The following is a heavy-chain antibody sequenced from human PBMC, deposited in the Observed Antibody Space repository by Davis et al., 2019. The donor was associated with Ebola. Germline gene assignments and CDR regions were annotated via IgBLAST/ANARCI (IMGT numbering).Heavy chain of an antibody. CDR2: ISGSGDTT. Sequence: GGSLRLSCAASRFTLSRYGMSWVRQGPGKGLEWVSGISGSGDTTHYSDSVKGRFTISRDISKNSLYLQMNSLRDEDTAVYYCARAQMATLVYWGQGTLVTVSS. J-gene: IGHJ4*02. D-gene: IGHD5-24*01. CDR3: ARAQMATLVY. CDR1: RFTLSRYG. V-gene: IGHV3-23*01.